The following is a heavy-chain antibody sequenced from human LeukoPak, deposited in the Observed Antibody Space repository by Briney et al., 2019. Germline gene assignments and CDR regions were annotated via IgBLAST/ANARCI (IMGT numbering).Heavy chain of an antibody. V-gene: IGHV3-23*01. D-gene: IGHD2-2*01. J-gene: IGHJ4*02. CDR2: TGSTGVST. Sequence: GGSLRLSCAASGFTFSSYAMNWVRQAPGKGLEWVSATGSTGVSTFYADSVKGRFTVSRNNSKNTLSLQMNSLRAEDTAVYYCAKDPGVVPAHYFDYWGQGILVTVSS. CDR3: AKDPGVVPAHYFDY. CDR1: GFTFSSYA.